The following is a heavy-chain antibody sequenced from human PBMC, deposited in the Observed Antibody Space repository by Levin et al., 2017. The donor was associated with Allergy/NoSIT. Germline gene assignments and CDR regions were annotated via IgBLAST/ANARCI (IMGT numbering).Heavy chain of an antibody. D-gene: IGHD2-21*01. V-gene: IGHV4-59*01. CDR3: ARKYGGDWYFDL. Sequence: SQTLSLTCTVSGDSISSYYWSWIRQPPGRGLEWIGYIHYDGNTNYNPSLKSRITISLDTSKNEFSLKLRSVTAADTAVYYCARKYGGDWYFDLWGRGTLVTVSS. CDR2: IHYDGNT. CDR1: GDSISSYY. J-gene: IGHJ2*01.